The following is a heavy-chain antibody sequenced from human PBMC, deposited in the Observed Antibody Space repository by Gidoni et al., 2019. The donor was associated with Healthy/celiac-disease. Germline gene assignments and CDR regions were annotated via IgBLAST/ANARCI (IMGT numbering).Heavy chain of an antibody. V-gene: IGHV3-30-3*01. CDR1: GFTLSSYA. J-gene: IGHJ6*03. CDR2: ISYDGSNK. D-gene: IGHD3-10*01. Sequence: QVQMVESGGGVVQPGRSLRRSCAASGFTLSSYAQRWVRQAPGQGLGWVAVISYDGSNKYYADSVKGRFTIARDNSKNTLYLQMNSLRAEDTAVYYCARAFMVRGVHLGYYYYMDVWGKGTTVTVSS. CDR3: ARAFMVRGVHLGYYYYMDV.